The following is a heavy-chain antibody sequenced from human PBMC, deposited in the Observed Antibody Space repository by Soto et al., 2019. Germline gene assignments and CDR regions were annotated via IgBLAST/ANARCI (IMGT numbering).Heavy chain of an antibody. V-gene: IGHV1-8*01. CDR2: MTPNSGNT. CDR1: GYNFIDYD. CDR3: SRNPYGSGLFDP. Sequence: QVQLVQSGAEVKKPGASVKVSCKASGYNFIDYDINWMRQSTGQGLEWMGWMTPNSGNTGYAQKFQGRVTLTRDTSIGIAYMELSSLKTEDTAVYYCSRNPYGSGLFDPWGQGTLVTVSS. D-gene: IGHD6-19*01. J-gene: IGHJ5*02.